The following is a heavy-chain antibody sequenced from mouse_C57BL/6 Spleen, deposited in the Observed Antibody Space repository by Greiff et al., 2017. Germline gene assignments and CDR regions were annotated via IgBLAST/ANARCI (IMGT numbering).Heavy chain of an antibody. V-gene: IGHV5-2*01. J-gene: IGHJ1*03. D-gene: IGHD1-1*01. Sequence: EVQLVESGGGLVQPGESLKLSCESNEYEFPSHDMSWVRKTPGKRLELVAAINSDGGSTYYPDTMERRFIISRDNTKKTLYLQMSSLRAEDAALYYGARSSYEWYFDVWGTGTTVTVSS. CDR2: INSDGGST. CDR3: ARSSYEWYFDV. CDR1: EYEFPSHD.